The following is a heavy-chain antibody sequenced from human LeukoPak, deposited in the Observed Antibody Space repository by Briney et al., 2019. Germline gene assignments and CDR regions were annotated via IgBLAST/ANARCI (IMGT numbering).Heavy chain of an antibody. D-gene: IGHD5-12*01. CDR3: AKALSGGGYDSGDYYYYGMDV. J-gene: IGHJ6*02. CDR2: IENDGSVK. V-gene: IGHV3-30*02. Sequence: GGSLRLSCAASGFTFSHNGMHWVRQAPGKGLEWMAFIENDGSVKYFADPVKGRFTISRDNSKDTLYLQMNSLRAEDTALYYCAKALSGGGYDSGDYYYYGMDVWGQGTTVTVSS. CDR1: GFTFSHNG.